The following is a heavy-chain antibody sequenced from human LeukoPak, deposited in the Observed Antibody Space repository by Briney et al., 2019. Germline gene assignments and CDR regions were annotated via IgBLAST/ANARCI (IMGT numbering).Heavy chain of an antibody. Sequence: ASVKVSCKASGYTFTSYYMHWVRQAPGQGLEWMGIINPSGGSTSYAQKFQGRFTMTRDMSTSTVYMELSSLRSEDTAVYYCARAAQLWEWDYYYGMDVWGQGTTVTVSS. V-gene: IGHV1-46*01. CDR2: INPSGGST. D-gene: IGHD5-18*01. CDR3: ARAAQLWEWDYYYGMDV. J-gene: IGHJ6*02. CDR1: GYTFTSYY.